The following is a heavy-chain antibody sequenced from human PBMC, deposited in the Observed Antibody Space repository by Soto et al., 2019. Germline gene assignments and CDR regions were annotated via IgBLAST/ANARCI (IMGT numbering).Heavy chain of an antibody. CDR2: IWYDGSNK. J-gene: IGHJ4*02. CDR1: GFTFSSYG. Sequence: QVQLVESGGGVVQPGRSLRLSCAASGFTFSSYGMHWVRQAPGKGLEWVAVIWYDGSNKYYADSVKGRFTISRDNSKNTLYLQMNILRAEDTAVYYCARDHFAYYDYIWGTTPLRYFDYWGQGTLITVS. V-gene: IGHV3-33*01. CDR3: ARDHFAYYDYIWGTTPLRYFDY. D-gene: IGHD3-16*01.